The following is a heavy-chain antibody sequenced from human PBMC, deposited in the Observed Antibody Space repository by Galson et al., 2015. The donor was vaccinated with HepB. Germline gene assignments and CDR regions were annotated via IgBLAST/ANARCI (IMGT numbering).Heavy chain of an antibody. V-gene: IGHV6-1*01. J-gene: IGHJ5*02. Sequence: CAISGDSVSSNSAAWNWIRQSPSRGLEWLGRTYYRSKWYNDYAVSVKSRITINPDTSKNQFSLQLNSVTPEDTAVYYCARSGIAAAGTRAYWFDPWGQGTLVTVSS. CDR2: TYYRSKWYN. D-gene: IGHD6-13*01. CDR1: GDSVSSNSAA. CDR3: ARSGIAAAGTRAYWFDP.